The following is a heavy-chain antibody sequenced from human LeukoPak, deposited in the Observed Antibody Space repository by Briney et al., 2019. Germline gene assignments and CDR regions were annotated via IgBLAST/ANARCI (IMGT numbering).Heavy chain of an antibody. CDR3: ARAPQWLDLYFDY. V-gene: IGHV3-23*01. CDR2: ISGSGGST. CDR1: GFTFSSYA. D-gene: IGHD6-19*01. Sequence: GGSLRLSCAASGFTFSSYAMSWVRQAPGKGLEWVSAISGSGGSTYYADSVKGRFTISRDNSKNTLYLQMNSLRAEDTAVYYCARAPQWLDLYFDYWGQGTLVTVSS. J-gene: IGHJ4*02.